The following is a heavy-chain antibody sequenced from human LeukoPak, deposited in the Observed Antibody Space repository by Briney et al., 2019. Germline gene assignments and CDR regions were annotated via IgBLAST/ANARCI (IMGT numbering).Heavy chain of an antibody. J-gene: IGHJ6*03. CDR2: IYYSGST. CDR1: GGSISSYY. Sequence: SETLSLTCTVSGGSISSYYWSWIRQAPGKGLEWVGCIYYSGSTNYNASLKSRGTISVDTPKNQFSLTLSSVTAADTAVYYSASGGLWSYYSNLNYYYMDVWGKGTTVTVSS. V-gene: IGHV4-59*01. CDR3: ASGGLWSYYSNLNYYYMDV. D-gene: IGHD4-11*01.